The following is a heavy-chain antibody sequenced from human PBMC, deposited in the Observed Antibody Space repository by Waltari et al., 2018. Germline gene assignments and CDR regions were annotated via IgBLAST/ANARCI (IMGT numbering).Heavy chain of an antibody. CDR2: IKNNGDT. D-gene: IGHD3-10*01. Sequence: QLPPQQWGAGVVKPSETLSLTCAVYGSFTGYYWSWILQPPGKGVELIGQIKNNGDTSYKTYLKSRVTISADTSKNQVSLRLTSVTAADTAVYYCARGWQNSGTNDLWGPGSLVIVSS. V-gene: IGHV4-34*01. CDR1: GSFTGYY. CDR3: ARGWQNSGTNDL. J-gene: IGHJ5*02.